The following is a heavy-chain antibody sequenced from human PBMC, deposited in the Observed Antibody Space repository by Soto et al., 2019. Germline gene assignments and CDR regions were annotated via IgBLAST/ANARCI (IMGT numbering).Heavy chain of an antibody. CDR1: GYTFTSYD. CDR2: MNPNSGNT. D-gene: IGHD4-17*01. V-gene: IGHV1-8*01. J-gene: IGHJ5*02. Sequence: ASVKVSCKASGYTFTSYDINWVRQATGQGLEWMGWMNPNSGNTGYAQKFQGRVTITADKSTSTAYMELSSLRSEDTAVYYCARDYGGNPRWFDPWGQGTLVTVS. CDR3: ARDYGGNPRWFDP.